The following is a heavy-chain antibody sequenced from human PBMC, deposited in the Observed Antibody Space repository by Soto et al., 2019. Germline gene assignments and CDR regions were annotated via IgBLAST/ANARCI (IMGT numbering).Heavy chain of an antibody. CDR2: ISYDGSNK. D-gene: IGHD3-10*01. CDR1: GFTFSSYG. J-gene: IGHJ6*02. CDR3: AKDRSGSDYLSDYYYYGMDV. Sequence: PGGSLRLSCAASGFTFSSYGMHWVRQAPGKGLEWVAVISYDGSNKYYADSVKGRFTISRDNSKNTLYLQMNSLRAEDTAVYYCAKDRSGSDYLSDYYYYGMDVWGQGTTVTVYS. V-gene: IGHV3-30*18.